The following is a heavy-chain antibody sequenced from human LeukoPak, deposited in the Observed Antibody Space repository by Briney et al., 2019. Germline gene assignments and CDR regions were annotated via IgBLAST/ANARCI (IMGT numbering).Heavy chain of an antibody. D-gene: IGHD3-16*02. CDR3: AKETMITFGGVIVKPFDY. CDR2: ISSNSASI. CDR1: GFTFDDYG. J-gene: IGHJ4*02. Sequence: GGSLRLSCVVSGFTFDDYGMHWVRQAPGKGLEWVSGISSNSASIAYADSVRGRFTISRDNAKHSLYLQMNSLIAEDTALYYCAKETMITFGGVIVKPFDYWGQGTLVTVSS. V-gene: IGHV3-9*01.